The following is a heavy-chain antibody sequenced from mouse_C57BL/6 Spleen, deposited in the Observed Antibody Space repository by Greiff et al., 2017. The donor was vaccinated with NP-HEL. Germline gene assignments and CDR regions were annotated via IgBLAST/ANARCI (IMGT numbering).Heavy chain of an antibody. V-gene: IGHV14-1*01. D-gene: IGHD2-1*01. CDR3: TTYYGNYPYYAMDY. Sequence: EVKLQESGAELVRPGASVKLSCTASGFNIKDYYMHWVKQRPEQGLEWIGRIDPEDGDTEYAPKFQGKATMTADTSSNTAYLQLSSLTSEDTAVYYCTTYYGNYPYYAMDYWGQGTSVTVSS. CDR2: IDPEDGDT. J-gene: IGHJ4*01. CDR1: GFNIKDYY.